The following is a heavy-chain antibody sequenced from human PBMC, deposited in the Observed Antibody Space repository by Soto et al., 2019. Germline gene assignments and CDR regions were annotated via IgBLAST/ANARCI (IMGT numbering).Heavy chain of an antibody. CDR2: ISWNSGSI. CDR3: AKGGELAYCGGDCYTTEYFQH. D-gene: IGHD2-21*02. Sequence: EVQLVESGGGLVQPGRSLRLSCAASGFTFDDYAMHWVRQAPGKGLEWVSGISWNSGSIGYADSVKGRFTISRDNAKNSLYLQMNSLRAEDTALYYCAKGGELAYCGGDCYTTEYFQHWGQGTLVTVSS. J-gene: IGHJ1*01. V-gene: IGHV3-9*01. CDR1: GFTFDDYA.